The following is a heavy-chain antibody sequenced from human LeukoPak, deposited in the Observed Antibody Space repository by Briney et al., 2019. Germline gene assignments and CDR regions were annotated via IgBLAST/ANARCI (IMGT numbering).Heavy chain of an antibody. J-gene: IGHJ4*02. D-gene: IGHD5-18*01. CDR2: ISAYNGNT. CDR3: ARDRTGPAMVKDDY. CDR1: GYTFTSYG. Sequence: ASVKVSCKASGYTFTSYGISWVRQAPGHGLEWMGWISAYNGNTNYAQKLQGRVTMTTNTSTSTAYMELRSLRSDDTAVYYCARDRTGPAMVKDDYWGQGTLVTVSS. V-gene: IGHV1-18*01.